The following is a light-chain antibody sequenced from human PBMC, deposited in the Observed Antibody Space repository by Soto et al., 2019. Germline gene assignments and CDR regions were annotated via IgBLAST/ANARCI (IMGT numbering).Light chain of an antibody. Sequence: QSVLTQPPSVSGVPGQRVAISCTGSSSNSGAGYDVHWYQQLPRTAPKLLIFGNSNRPSGVPDRFSGSKSGTSASLAITGLQAEDEADYYCQSYDSSLSVWVFGGGTKLTVL. J-gene: IGLJ3*02. CDR2: GNS. V-gene: IGLV1-40*01. CDR1: SSNSGAGYD. CDR3: QSYDSSLSVWV.